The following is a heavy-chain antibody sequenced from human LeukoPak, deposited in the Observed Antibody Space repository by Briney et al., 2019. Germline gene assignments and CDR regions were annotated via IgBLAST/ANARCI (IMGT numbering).Heavy chain of an antibody. J-gene: IGHJ4*02. Sequence: GESLRLSCAASGFTFSYFWMHWFRQTPGKGLVWVSCTNTDGSYSSYADSVKGRFTISRDNVRNTLYLQMSSLRAEDSAVYHCARDFDGPRASDYWGQGISVTVSS. CDR1: GFTFSYFW. D-gene: IGHD4-17*01. CDR3: ARDFDGPRASDY. V-gene: IGHV3-74*01. CDR2: TNTDGSYS.